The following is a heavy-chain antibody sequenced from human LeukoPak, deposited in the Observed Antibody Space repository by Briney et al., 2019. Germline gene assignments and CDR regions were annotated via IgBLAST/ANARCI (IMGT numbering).Heavy chain of an antibody. J-gene: IGHJ2*01. CDR3: ARGPRWLQSVSRSGYFDL. D-gene: IGHD5-24*01. CDR1: GGSFSGYY. V-gene: IGHV4-34*01. CDR2: INHSGST. Sequence: SETLSLTCAVYGGSFSGYYWSWIRHPPGNGLDWIGVINHSGSTNYNPPLKSRVTISVDTSKNQFSLKLSSVTAADTAVYYCARGPRWLQSVSRSGYFDLWGRGTLVTVSS.